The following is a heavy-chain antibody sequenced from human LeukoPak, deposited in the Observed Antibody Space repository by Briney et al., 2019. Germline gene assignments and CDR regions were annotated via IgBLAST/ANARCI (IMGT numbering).Heavy chain of an antibody. Sequence: ASVKVSCKASGYTFTGYYMHWVRQAPGQGLEWMGIINPSGGSTSYAQKFQGRVTMTRDTSTSTVYMELSSLRSEDTAVYYCARATKIAAAGPGSYNWFDPWGQGTLVTVSS. CDR1: GYTFTGYY. D-gene: IGHD6-13*01. V-gene: IGHV1-46*01. J-gene: IGHJ5*02. CDR3: ARATKIAAAGPGSYNWFDP. CDR2: INPSGGST.